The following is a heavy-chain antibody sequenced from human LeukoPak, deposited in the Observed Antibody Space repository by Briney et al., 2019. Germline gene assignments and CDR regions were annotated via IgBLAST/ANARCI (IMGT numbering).Heavy chain of an antibody. V-gene: IGHV3-23*01. J-gene: IGHJ4*02. CDR1: GFTFSSYA. D-gene: IGHD5-18*01. CDR2: ISGSGGST. CDR3: ATWRGYSYGQRDY. Sequence: GGSLRLSCAASGFTFSSYAMSWVRQAPGKGLEWVSAISGSGGSTYYADSVKGRFTISRDNSKNTLYLQMNSLRAEDTAVCYCATWRGYSYGQRDYWGQGTLVTVSS.